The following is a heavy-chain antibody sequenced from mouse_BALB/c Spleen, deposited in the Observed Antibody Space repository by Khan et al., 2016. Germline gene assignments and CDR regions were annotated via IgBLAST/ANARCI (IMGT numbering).Heavy chain of an antibody. Sequence: QVQLQQSGAELMKPGASVKISCKATGYTFSRYWIEWVKERPGHGLEWIGEILPGSGSTNYNEKFKGKATFTAETSSNTAYIQLSSLTSEDSAVYYCARGAYWGQWTLVTVSA. J-gene: IGHJ3*01. CDR3: ARGAY. CDR1: GYTFSRYW. CDR2: ILPGSGST. V-gene: IGHV1-9*01.